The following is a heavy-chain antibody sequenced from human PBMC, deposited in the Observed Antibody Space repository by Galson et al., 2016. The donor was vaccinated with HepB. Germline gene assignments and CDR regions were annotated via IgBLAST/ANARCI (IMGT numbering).Heavy chain of an antibody. V-gene: IGHV3-13*01. Sequence: SLRLSCAISGFTFNDYDMHWVRQGTGESLEWVATMGPAGDKYYPGSVKGRFTVSRESAKNSLYLQMDSLRAEDTAVYYCARVREQQLLDAFDIWGQGTMVTVSS. CDR1: GFTFNDYD. J-gene: IGHJ3*02. CDR3: ARVREQQLLDAFDI. CDR2: MGPAGDK. D-gene: IGHD6-13*01.